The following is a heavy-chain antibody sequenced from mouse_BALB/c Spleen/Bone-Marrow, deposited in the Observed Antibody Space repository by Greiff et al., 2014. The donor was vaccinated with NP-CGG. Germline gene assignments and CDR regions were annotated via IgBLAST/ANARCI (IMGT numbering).Heavy chain of an antibody. V-gene: IGHV1S81*02. Sequence: QVQLQQPGAELVTPGASVKLSCKASGYTFTSYYMYWVKQRPGQGLEWIGEINPSNGGTNFNEKFKSKATLTVDKSSSTAYMQLSSLTSEDSAVYYCTRWYYGNYFDYWGQGTTLTVSS. CDR2: INPSNGGT. CDR3: TRWYYGNYFDY. J-gene: IGHJ2*01. D-gene: IGHD2-1*01. CDR1: GYTFTSYY.